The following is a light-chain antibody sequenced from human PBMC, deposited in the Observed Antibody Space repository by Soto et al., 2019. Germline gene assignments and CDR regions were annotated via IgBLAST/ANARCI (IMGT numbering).Light chain of an antibody. CDR2: EVS. CDR3: SLYTSSSTLV. Sequence: QSALTQPPSASGSPGQSVTISCSGTGGDIGRYDFVSWYQQYPGKVPKLLIYEVSNRPSGVPDRFSGSKSGNTASLTISGLQAEDEADYYCSLYTSSSTLVFGGGTKLTVL. CDR1: GGDIGRYDF. J-gene: IGLJ3*02. V-gene: IGLV2-18*01.